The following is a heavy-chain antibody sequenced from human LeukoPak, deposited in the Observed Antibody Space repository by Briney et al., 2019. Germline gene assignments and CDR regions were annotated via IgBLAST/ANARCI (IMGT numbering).Heavy chain of an antibody. Sequence: SETLSLTCTVSGGSISSGDYYWSWIRQPPGKGLEGIAYMYYSGSTYYNPSLKSRVTMSADTSKNQLSLKLSSVTAADTAVYYCARPYYYDSRIDPWGQGILVTVSS. CDR3: ARPYYYDSRIDP. D-gene: IGHD3-22*01. V-gene: IGHV4-30-4*01. CDR2: MYYSGST. J-gene: IGHJ5*02. CDR1: GGSISSGDYY.